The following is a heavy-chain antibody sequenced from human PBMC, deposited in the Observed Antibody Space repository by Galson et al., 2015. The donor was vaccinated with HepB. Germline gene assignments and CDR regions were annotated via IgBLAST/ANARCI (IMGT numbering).Heavy chain of an antibody. CDR3: AKVREWDDFWSGYNPYYGMDV. D-gene: IGHD3-3*01. J-gene: IGHJ6*02. Sequence: SLRLSCAASGFSFSSYAMTWVRQAPGKGLEWVATINESGAGTYYADSVKGRFTISRDSSKSTLYLQGNSLRAEDTAVYYCAKVREWDDFWSGYNPYYGMDVWGQVTTVTVSS. V-gene: IGHV3-23*01. CDR1: GFSFSSYA. CDR2: INESGAGT.